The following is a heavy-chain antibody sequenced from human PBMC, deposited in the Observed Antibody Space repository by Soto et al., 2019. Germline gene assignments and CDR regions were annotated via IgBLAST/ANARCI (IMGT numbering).Heavy chain of an antibody. CDR3: ARSYYDTTGFAVDP. CDR1: GGSISSSSYY. CDR2: IYYSGST. Sequence: SETLSLTCTVSGGSISSSSYYWGWIRQPPGKGLEWIGSIYYSGSTYYNPSLKSRVTISVDTSKNQFSLKLSSVTAADTAVYYCARSYYDTTGFAVDPWGQGTLVTVSS. V-gene: IGHV4-39*01. D-gene: IGHD3-22*01. J-gene: IGHJ5*02.